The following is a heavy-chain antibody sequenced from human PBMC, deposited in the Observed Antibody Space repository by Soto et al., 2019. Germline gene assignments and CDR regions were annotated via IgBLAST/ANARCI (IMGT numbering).Heavy chain of an antibody. V-gene: IGHV1-69*01. CDR1: GGTFSSYA. CDR2: IIPIFGTA. CDR3: ARGGLHHQPLLLKE. Sequence: QVQLVQSGAEVKKPGSSVKVSCKASGGTFSSYAISWVRQAPGQGLEWMGGIIPIFGTANYAQKFQGRVTITADESMSTAYMELSSLRSEDTAVYYCARGGLHHQPLLLKEWGQGTLVTVSS. J-gene: IGHJ4*02. D-gene: IGHD2-15*01.